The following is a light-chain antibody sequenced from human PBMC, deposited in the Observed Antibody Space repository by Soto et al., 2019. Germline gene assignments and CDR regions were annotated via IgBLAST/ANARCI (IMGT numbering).Light chain of an antibody. CDR2: ASA. CDR1: QGIGNY. Sequence: DIQMTQSPSSLSASVGDRVTITCRASQGIGNYLAWYQQKPGKVPRLLIFASATLHSGVPSRFSGGGSGTDFTLTISSLQPEDVATYSCQKYNSAPLTFGPGTKVDL. J-gene: IGKJ3*01. CDR3: QKYNSAPLT. V-gene: IGKV1-27*01.